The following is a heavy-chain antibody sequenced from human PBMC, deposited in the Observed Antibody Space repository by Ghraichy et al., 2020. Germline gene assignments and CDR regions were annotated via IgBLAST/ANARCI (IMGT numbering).Heavy chain of an antibody. J-gene: IGHJ6*02. CDR3: ASSADCSSTRCYSTYYYYGMDV. CDR1: GFTFSSYS. D-gene: IGHD2-2*01. Sequence: GGSLRLSCAASGFTFSSYSMNWVRQAPGKGLEWVSSISSSSSYIYYADSVKGRFTISRDNAKNSLYLQMNSLRAEDTAVYYCASSADCSSTRCYSTYYYYGMDVWGQGTTVTVSS. CDR2: ISSSSSYI. V-gene: IGHV3-21*01.